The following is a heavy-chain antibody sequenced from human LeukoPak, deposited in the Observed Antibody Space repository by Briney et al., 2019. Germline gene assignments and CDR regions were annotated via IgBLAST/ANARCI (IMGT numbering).Heavy chain of an antibody. Sequence: ASVKVSCKSSGYTFTGYFVHWVRQAPGQGLEWMGWINPNSGGTNYAQKFQGRVTMTMDTSISIAYMELSRLRSDDTAVYYCARGVAGTPLTDYWGQGTLVTVSS. D-gene: IGHD6-19*01. CDR3: ARGVAGTPLTDY. CDR2: INPNSGGT. V-gene: IGHV1-2*02. J-gene: IGHJ4*02. CDR1: GYTFTGYF.